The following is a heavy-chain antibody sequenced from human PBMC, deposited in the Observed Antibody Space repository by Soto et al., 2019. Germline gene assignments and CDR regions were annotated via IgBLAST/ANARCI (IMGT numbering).Heavy chain of an antibody. Sequence: EVQLVESGGGLVQPGGSLRLSCAASGFTVSSTYMSWVRQAPGKGLEWVSVIYSGGTSIFYSGGSTYYADSVKGRFTISRDHSKNTLYLQMNSLRAEDTAVYYCARDRDGQWSWGQGTTVTVSS. D-gene: IGHD2-15*01. CDR3: ARDRDGQWS. V-gene: IGHV3-66*01. CDR2: IYSGGTSIFYSGGST. J-gene: IGHJ6*02. CDR1: GFTVSSTY.